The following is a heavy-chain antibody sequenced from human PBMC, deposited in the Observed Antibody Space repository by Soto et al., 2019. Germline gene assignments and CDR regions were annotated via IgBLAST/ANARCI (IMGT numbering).Heavy chain of an antibody. CDR3: ARSGSVPYHYYGLDV. CDR2: ISTYNGDT. J-gene: IGHJ6*02. V-gene: IGHV1-18*01. CDR1: GYTFSRSG. Sequence: VQLVQSGAEVKKPGASVKVSCKASGYTFSRSGISWVRQAPGQGLEWMGWISTYNGDTNYAQKVQGRVTMTTDTSTSTAFMELMSLRSDDTAVYYCARSGSVPYHYYGLDVWGQGTTVTVSS. D-gene: IGHD1-26*01.